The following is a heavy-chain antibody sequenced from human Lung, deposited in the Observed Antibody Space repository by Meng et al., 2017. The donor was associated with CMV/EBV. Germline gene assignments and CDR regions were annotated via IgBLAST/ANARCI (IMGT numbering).Heavy chain of an antibody. J-gene: IGHJ4*02. V-gene: IGHV1-2*02. CDR2: IHPHRGDT. CDR3: ARDNNWGPEY. CDR1: GYTFTAHY. D-gene: IGHD7-27*01. Sequence: SXXVSCKASGYTFTAHYFHWVRQAPGQGLEWMGWIHPHRGDTNYAQQFQGRVTLTRDTSINTGYMELTRLTSDDTAVYYCARDNNWGPEYWGQGTVVTVSS.